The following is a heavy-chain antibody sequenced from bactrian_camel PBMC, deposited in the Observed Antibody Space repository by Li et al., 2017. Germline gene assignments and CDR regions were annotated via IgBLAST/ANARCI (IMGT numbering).Heavy chain of an antibody. CDR3: AAGILQWGMGGSCQAPWEYTY. J-gene: IGHJ4*01. CDR2: IHRDDSI. V-gene: IGHV3S53*01. D-gene: IGHD6*01. CDR1: GIPKSASTDIGYC. Sequence: HVQLVESGGGSVRVGGSLKLSCVDRGIPKSASTDIGYCWGWFRQTPEKTRELIAAIHRDDSITYADSVKGRFTISRDNAKKTLNLQMNRLIPEDTAMYYCAAGILQWGMGGSCQAPWEYTYWGQGTQVTVS.